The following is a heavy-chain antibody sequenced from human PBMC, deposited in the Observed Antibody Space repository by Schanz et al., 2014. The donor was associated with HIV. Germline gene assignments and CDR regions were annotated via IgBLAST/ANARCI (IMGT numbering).Heavy chain of an antibody. J-gene: IGHJ4*02. CDR2: ISESGGRT. D-gene: IGHD2-15*01. V-gene: IGHV3-23*04. CDR3: AKFGRLLGNFDD. CDR1: GFTFNNYA. Sequence: EVQLVESGGGLVQPGGSLRLSCVASGFTFNNYAMTWVRQAPGKGLEWVSSISESGGRTYYADSVNGRFTISRDNSKNTLYLQMNSLRAEDTAVYYCAKFGRLLGNFDDWGQGTLVTVSS.